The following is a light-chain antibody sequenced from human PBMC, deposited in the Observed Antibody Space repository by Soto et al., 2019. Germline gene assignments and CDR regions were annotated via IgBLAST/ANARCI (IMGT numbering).Light chain of an antibody. J-gene: IGLJ1*01. CDR2: EVT. CDR3: CSYAGNSEV. V-gene: IGLV2-23*02. Sequence: QSALTHPASVSGSPGQSITIPCTGTRGDVGSYNLVSWYQQHPGKAPKLLIYEVTERPSGVSNRFSGSKSGSTASLTISGLQPDDEADYYCCSYAGNSEVFGTGTKLTVL. CDR1: RGDVGSYNL.